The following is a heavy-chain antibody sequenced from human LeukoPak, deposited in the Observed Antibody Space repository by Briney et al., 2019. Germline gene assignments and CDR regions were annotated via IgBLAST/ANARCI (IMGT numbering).Heavy chain of an antibody. CDR2: IYTGGST. CDR1: GGSISSYY. J-gene: IGHJ4*02. CDR3: ARTTYGSGSALFDY. Sequence: SETLSLTCTVSGGSISSYYWSWIRQPAGKGLEWIGRIYTGGSTNYNPSLKSRVTISVDTSKNQFSLKLSSVTAADTAVYYCARTTYGSGSALFDYWGQGTLVTVSS. D-gene: IGHD3-10*01. V-gene: IGHV4-4*07.